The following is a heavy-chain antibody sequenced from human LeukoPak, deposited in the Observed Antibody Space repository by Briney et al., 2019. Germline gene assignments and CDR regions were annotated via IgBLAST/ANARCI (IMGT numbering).Heavy chain of an antibody. D-gene: IGHD5-24*01. CDR1: GFTFSSYW. J-gene: IGHJ6*03. CDR3: ARDQFEMATITGQWHYYYYMDV. CDR2: IKQDGSEK. Sequence: GGSLRLSCAASGFTFSSYWMSWVRQAPRKGLEWVANIKQDGSEKYYVDSVKGRFTIPRDNAKNSLYLQMNSLRAEDTAVYYCARDQFEMATITGQWHYYYYMDVWGKGTTVTISS. V-gene: IGHV3-7*01.